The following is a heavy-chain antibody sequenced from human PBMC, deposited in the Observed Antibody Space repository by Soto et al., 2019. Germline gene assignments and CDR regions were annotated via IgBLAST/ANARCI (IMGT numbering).Heavy chain of an antibody. CDR2: IYTSGST. CDR3: TGTFGGVIVSYYYYGMDV. CDR1: GGSISSYY. D-gene: IGHD3-16*02. V-gene: IGHV4-4*07. Sequence: SETLSLTCTVSGGSISSYYWSWIRQPAGKGLEWIGRIYTSGSTNYNPSLKSRVTMSVNTSKNQFSLKLSSVTAADTAVYYCTGTFGGVIVSYYYYGMDVWGQGTTVTVSS. J-gene: IGHJ6*02.